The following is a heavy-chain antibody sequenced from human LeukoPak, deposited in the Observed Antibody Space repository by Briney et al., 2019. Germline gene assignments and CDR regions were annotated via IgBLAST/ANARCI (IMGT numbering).Heavy chain of an antibody. CDR3: ARAADYYASGIFY. CDR1: GFTFSNYA. Sequence: GGSLRLSCAASGFTFSNYAMSWVRQAPGKGLEWVSGITARADSTYYADSVKGRVTISRDNAKNTLYLQMNSLRAEETAVYFCARAADYYASGIFYWGQGTLVTVSS. CDR2: ITARADST. J-gene: IGHJ4*02. D-gene: IGHD3-10*01. V-gene: IGHV3-23*01.